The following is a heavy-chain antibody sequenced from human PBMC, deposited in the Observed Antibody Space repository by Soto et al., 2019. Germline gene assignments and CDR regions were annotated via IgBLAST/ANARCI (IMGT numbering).Heavy chain of an antibody. CDR2: IYHSGST. V-gene: IGHV4-4*02. CDR3: ARDQGIAAAGSYYYYGMDV. D-gene: IGHD6-13*01. CDR1: GGSIGGINW. J-gene: IGHJ6*02. Sequence: PSETLCLTSAVSGGSIGGINWWSRVRPPPGKGLEWIGEIYHSGSTNYNPSLKSRVTISVDKSKNQFSLKLSSVTAADTAVYYCARDQGIAAAGSYYYYGMDVWGQGTTVTVSS.